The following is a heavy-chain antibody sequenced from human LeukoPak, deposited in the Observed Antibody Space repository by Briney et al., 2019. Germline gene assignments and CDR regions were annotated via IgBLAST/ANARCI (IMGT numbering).Heavy chain of an antibody. CDR3: ARDYTVAIGTTTYFQH. Sequence: ASVKVSCKASGYIFSIYAMIWVRQAPGQGLELMGWINPNTGNPTYAQGFTGRFVFSLDTSVSTAYLQISSLKPEDTAVYYCARDYTVAIGTTTYFQHWGQGSLVTVSS. D-gene: IGHD1-7*01. CDR1: GYIFSIYA. J-gene: IGHJ1*01. CDR2: INPNTGNP. V-gene: IGHV7-4-1*02.